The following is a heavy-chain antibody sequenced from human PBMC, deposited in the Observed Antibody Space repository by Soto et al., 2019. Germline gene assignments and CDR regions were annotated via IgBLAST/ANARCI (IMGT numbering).Heavy chain of an antibody. CDR2: IGGSGDGT. CDR1: GFTFDGYA. J-gene: IGHJ4*02. CDR3: AKAREVTLVRVPSSY. Sequence: LRLSCAASGFTFDGYAMSWVRQAPGKGLQWVSTIGGSGDGTYYADSVKGRFTISRDNSKNTPYLQMNSLRAEDTAVYYCAKAREVTLVRVPSSYWGQGTLVTVSS. D-gene: IGHD3-10*01. V-gene: IGHV3-23*01.